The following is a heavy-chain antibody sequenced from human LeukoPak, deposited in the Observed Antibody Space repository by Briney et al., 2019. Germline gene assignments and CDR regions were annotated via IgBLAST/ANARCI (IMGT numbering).Heavy chain of an antibody. V-gene: IGHV4-38-2*02. J-gene: IGHJ4*02. D-gene: IGHD4-17*01. CDR1: GYSISSGYY. Sequence: PSETLSLTCTVSGYSISSGYYWGWIRQPPGKGLEWIGSIYHSGSTYYNPSLKSRVTISVDTSKNQFSLKLSSVTAADTAVYYCARSDGDYSDYWGQGTLVTVSS. CDR3: ARSDGDYSDY. CDR2: IYHSGST.